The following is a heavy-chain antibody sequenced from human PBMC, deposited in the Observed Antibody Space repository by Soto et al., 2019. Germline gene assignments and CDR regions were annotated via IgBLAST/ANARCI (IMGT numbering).Heavy chain of an antibody. V-gene: IGHV4-61*01. CDR1: GGSVSSGSYY. Sequence: QVQLQESGPGLVKPSETLSLTCTVSGGSVSSGSYYWSWIRQPPGKGLEWLGYIYYSGSTNYNPSLKSRVTIAVDTSKNQFSLKLSSVTAADTAVYYCARVPDIVATTGGDYWGQVTLVTVSS. CDR3: ARVPDIVATTGGDY. D-gene: IGHD5-12*01. CDR2: IYYSGST. J-gene: IGHJ4*02.